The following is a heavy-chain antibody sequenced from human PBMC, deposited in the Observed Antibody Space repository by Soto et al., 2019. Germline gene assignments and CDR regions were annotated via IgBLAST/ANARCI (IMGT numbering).Heavy chain of an antibody. CDR1: GFTFSDFY. CDR2: ISRSGSTM. Sequence: GGSLRLSCAASGFTFSDFYMSWIRQAPGKGLEWVSCISRSGSTMYHADSVKGRFTISRDNAKNSLYLQMNSLRAEDTAVYYCAKDRSSSTYGLGFDFWGQGALMTVYS. J-gene: IGHJ4*02. CDR3: AKDRSSSTYGLGFDF. V-gene: IGHV3-11*01. D-gene: IGHD3-10*01.